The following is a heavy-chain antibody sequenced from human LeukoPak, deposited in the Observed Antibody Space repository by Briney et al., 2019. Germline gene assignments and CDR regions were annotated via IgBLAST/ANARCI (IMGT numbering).Heavy chain of an antibody. V-gene: IGHV1-18*01. D-gene: IGHD3-10*01. CDR2: ISAYNGNT. Sequence: ASVKVSCKASGYTFTSYGISWVRQAPGQGLEWMGWISAYNGNTNYAQKLQGRVTMTTETSTSTAYMELRSLRSDDTAVYYCARADPYYPTAHNFDYWGQGTLVTVSS. J-gene: IGHJ4*02. CDR1: GYTFTSYG. CDR3: ARADPYYPTAHNFDY.